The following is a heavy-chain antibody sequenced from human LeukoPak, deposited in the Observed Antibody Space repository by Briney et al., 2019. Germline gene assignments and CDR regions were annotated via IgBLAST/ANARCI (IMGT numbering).Heavy chain of an antibody. CDR1: GFTFTNAW. J-gene: IGHJ3*02. CDR3: TTAITMTLGAFDI. D-gene: IGHD3-22*01. V-gene: IGHV3-15*01. Sequence: PGGSLRLSCAASGFTFTNAWMSWVRQAPGKGLEWVGRIKSKTDGGTTDYAAPVKGRFTLSRDDSKNTLYLQMNSLKTDDTAVYYCTTAITMTLGAFDIWGHGTMVTVSS. CDR2: IKSKTDGGTT.